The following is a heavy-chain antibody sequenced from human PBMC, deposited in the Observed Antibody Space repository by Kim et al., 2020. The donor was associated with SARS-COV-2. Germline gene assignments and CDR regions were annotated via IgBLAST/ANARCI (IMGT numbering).Heavy chain of an antibody. Sequence: SVKVSCKASGGTFSSYAISWVRQAPGQGLEWMGGIIPIFGTANYAQKFQGRVTITADESTSTAYMELSSLRSEDTAVYYCARVPPQYSSSWAYYYYGMDVWGQGTTVTVSS. V-gene: IGHV1-69*13. CDR1: GGTFSSYA. J-gene: IGHJ6*02. CDR2: IIPIFGTA. CDR3: ARVPPQYSSSWAYYYYGMDV. D-gene: IGHD6-13*01.